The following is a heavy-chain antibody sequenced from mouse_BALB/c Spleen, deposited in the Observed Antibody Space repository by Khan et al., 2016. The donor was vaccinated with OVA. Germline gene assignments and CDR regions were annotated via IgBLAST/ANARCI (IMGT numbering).Heavy chain of an antibody. CDR1: GYTFSTYW. CDR2: INPSSGYT. CDR3: ARDRIDY. V-gene: IGHV1-7*01. Sequence: QVQLKQSGAELAKPGASVKMSCKASGYTFSTYWIHWVKQRPGQGLEWIGYINPSSGYTYYNQRFNDKATLTADKSSSTAYMQLSSLTSEDSAVYYCARDRIDYWGQGHTLTVSS. J-gene: IGHJ2*01.